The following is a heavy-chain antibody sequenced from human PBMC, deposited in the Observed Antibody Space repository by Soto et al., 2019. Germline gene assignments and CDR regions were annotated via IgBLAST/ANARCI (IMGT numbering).Heavy chain of an antibody. Sequence: ASVKVSCKASGYTFTSYGISWVRQAPGQGLEWMGWISAYNGNTNYAQKLQGSVTMTTDTSTSTAYMELRSLRSDDTAVYYCARDVYEVREDSVVVPIVGYWGQGTLVTVSS. CDR1: GYTFTSYG. J-gene: IGHJ4*02. CDR2: ISAYNGNT. CDR3: ARDVYEVREDSVVVPIVGY. V-gene: IGHV1-18*01. D-gene: IGHD2-2*01.